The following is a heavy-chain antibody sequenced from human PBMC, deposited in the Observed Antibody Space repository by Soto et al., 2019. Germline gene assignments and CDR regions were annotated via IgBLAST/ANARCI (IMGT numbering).Heavy chain of an antibody. D-gene: IGHD3-10*01. CDR3: ARNTHYGSGSYYPF. J-gene: IGHJ4*02. CDR2: IIPIFGTA. Sequence: GASVKVSCKASGGTFSSYAISWVRQAPGQGLEWMGGIIPIFGTANYAQKFQGRVTITADESTSTAYMELSSLRSEDTAVYYCARNTHYGSGSYYPFWGQGTLVTGSS. V-gene: IGHV1-69*13. CDR1: GGTFSSYA.